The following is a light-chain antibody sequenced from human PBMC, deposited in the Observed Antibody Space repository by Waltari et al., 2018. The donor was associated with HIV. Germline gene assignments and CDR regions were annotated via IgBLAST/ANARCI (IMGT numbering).Light chain of an antibody. CDR2: EVT. J-gene: IGLJ2*01. CDR3: CSYTGTGIV. V-gene: IGLV2-23*02. Sequence: QSALTQPASVSGSPGQSITISCTGTSSDVGAYNLVSWYQQHQGTAPKLMIFEVTKRPSGVADRVAGSRSGNTASLTISGLQAEDEGDYHCCSYTGTGIVFGGGTKLTVL. CDR1: SSDVGAYNL.